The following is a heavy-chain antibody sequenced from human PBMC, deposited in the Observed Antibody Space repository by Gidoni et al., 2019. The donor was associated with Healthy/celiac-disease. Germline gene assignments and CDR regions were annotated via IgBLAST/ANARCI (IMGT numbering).Heavy chain of an antibody. D-gene: IGHD3-10*01. CDR1: GGSIRSSSYS. Sequence: LQLQESGPGLVQPSEPLSLTCTVSGGSIRSSSYSLGWIRPPPGTGLEWIGSIYYSGSTYYNPSLKSRVTISVDTSKNQFSLKLSSVTAADTAVYYCATIPNYYYGSGSYYRYYFDYWGQGTLVTVSS. J-gene: IGHJ4*02. CDR3: ATIPNYYYGSGSYYRYYFDY. V-gene: IGHV4-39*07. CDR2: IYYSGST.